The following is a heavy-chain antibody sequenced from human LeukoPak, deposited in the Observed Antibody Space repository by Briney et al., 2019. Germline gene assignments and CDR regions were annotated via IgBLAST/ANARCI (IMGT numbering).Heavy chain of an antibody. CDR2: ISTSKGNT. CDR1: GYSFTSFG. J-gene: IGHJ3*01. Sequence: ASVKLSCKASGYSFTSFGISWVRPAPGQGLEWMGWISTSKGNTIYAQKFQDRVIMTRDTSTSTAYMELRRLRSDDTAVYYCARDKQYVFDVWGQGTRVTVSS. CDR3: ARDKQYVFDV. V-gene: IGHV1-18*01. D-gene: IGHD6-19*01.